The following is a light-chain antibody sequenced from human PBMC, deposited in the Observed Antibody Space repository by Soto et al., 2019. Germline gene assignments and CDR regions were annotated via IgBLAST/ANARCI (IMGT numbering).Light chain of an antibody. CDR1: QSISSW. CDR3: QQYNSYST. V-gene: IGKV1-5*01. Sequence: DIQMTQSPSTLSASVGDRVTITCRASQSISSWLAWYQQKPGKAPKLLIYDASSLESGVPSRFSGSGSGTEFTLTISSLQPDDFATYYCQQYNSYSTCGQGTKVESK. J-gene: IGKJ1*01. CDR2: DAS.